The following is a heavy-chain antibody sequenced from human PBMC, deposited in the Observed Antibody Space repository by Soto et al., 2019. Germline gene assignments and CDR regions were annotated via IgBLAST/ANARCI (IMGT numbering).Heavy chain of an antibody. V-gene: IGHV1-3*01. D-gene: IGHD3-22*01. CDR3: ARSHYYYDSSGYLDY. J-gene: IGHJ4*02. CDR2: INAGNGNT. Sequence: ASVKVSCKASGYTFTSYAMQWVRQAPGQRLEWMGWINAGNGNTKYSQKFQGRVTITRDTSASTAYMELSSLRSEDTAVYYCARSHYYYDSSGYLDYWGQGTLVTVSS. CDR1: GYTFTSYA.